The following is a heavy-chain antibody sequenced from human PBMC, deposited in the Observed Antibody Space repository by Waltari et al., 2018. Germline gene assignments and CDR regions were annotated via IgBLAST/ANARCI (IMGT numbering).Heavy chain of an antibody. CDR3: ARQGLVVVVAATGSWFDP. D-gene: IGHD2-15*01. V-gene: IGHV4-38-2*01. Sequence: QVQLQESGPGLVKPSETLSLTCAVSGYSISSGSYWGWIRQPPGKGLEWIGSIYHSGSTYYNPSLKSRVTISVDTSKNQFSLKLSSVTAADTAVYYCARQGLVVVVAATGSWFDPWGQGTLVTVSS. J-gene: IGHJ5*02. CDR1: GYSISSGSY. CDR2: IYHSGST.